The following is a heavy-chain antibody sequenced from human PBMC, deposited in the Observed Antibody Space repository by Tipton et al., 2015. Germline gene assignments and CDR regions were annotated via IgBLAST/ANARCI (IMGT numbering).Heavy chain of an antibody. D-gene: IGHD2-15*01. CDR2: IYTNGAT. J-gene: IGHJ4*02. CDR3: ARGVVGAFDS. V-gene: IGHV4-4*07. Sequence: LSLTCTVSGGSIRSYYWNWIRQTAGKGLEWIGRIYTNGATNYNPSLKSRVTMSVDLAKNPVSLNLTSVTAADTAVYYCARGVVGAFDSWGQGALVSVSS. CDR1: GGSIRSYY.